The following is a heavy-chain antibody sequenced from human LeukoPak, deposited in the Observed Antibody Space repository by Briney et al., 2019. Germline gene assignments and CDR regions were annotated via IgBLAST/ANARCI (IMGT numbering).Heavy chain of an antibody. V-gene: IGHV1-18*01. CDR1: GYTFTTYG. J-gene: IGHJ6*03. CDR3: ARGRYCSSTSCYKVYYYYMDV. CDR2: ISAYNGNT. D-gene: IGHD2-2*02. Sequence: GASVKVSCKASGYTFTTYGISWVRQAPGQGLEWMGWISAYNGNTNYAQKLQDRVTMTTDTSTSTAYVELRSLRSDDTAVYYCARGRYCSSTSCYKVYYYYMDVWGKGTTVTVSS.